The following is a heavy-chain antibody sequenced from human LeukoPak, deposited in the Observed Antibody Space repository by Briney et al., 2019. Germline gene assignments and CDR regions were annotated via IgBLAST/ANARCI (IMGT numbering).Heavy chain of an antibody. V-gene: IGHV3-15*01. CDR1: GFSFMNAW. CDR2: IKSNADGGTP. CDR3: TTFYHEYSPY. D-gene: IGHD2/OR15-2a*01. Sequence: GGSLRLSCAASGFSFMNAWMIWVRQAPGKGLEWVGRIKSNADGGTPDYAAPARGRFTISRDDSRNTLYLQMNSLKTEDTAVYYCTTFYHEYSPYWGRGTLVTVSS. J-gene: IGHJ4*02.